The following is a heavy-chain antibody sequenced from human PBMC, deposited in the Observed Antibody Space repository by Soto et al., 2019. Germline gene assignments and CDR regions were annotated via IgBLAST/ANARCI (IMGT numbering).Heavy chain of an antibody. CDR1: GFTLSSSA. CDR2: IVVGSDNT. D-gene: IGHD1-26*01. V-gene: IGHV1-58*01. J-gene: IGHJ6*02. CDR3: AAAILGQPPYFYGMDV. Sequence: QMQLVQSGPEVKKPGTSLKVSCKASGFTLSSSAVQWVRQARGQGLEWIGWIVVGSDNTNYAQKFQERVTITRDMSTSTAYMELSSLRSEDTATYYCAAAILGQPPYFYGMDVWGQGTPVTVSS.